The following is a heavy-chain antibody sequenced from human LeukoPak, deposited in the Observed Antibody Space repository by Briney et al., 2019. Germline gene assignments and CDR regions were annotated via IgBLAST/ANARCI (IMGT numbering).Heavy chain of an antibody. D-gene: IGHD3-16*01. Sequence: PGGSLRLSCAASGFTFNTYTMNWVRQAPGKGLEWVSYISGSSGIIDYADSVRGRFTISRDNSKNTLYLQIDSLKVEDTAVYYCAREGLLTSPNNALDIWGQGTMVAVSS. CDR3: AREGLLTSPNNALDI. CDR1: GFTFNTYT. CDR2: ISGSSGII. V-gene: IGHV3-48*01. J-gene: IGHJ3*02.